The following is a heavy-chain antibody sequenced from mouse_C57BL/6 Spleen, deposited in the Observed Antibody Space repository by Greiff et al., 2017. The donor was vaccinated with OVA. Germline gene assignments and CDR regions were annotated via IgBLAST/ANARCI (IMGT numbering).Heavy chain of an antibody. CDR1: GYSITSGYD. V-gene: IGHV3-1*01. Sequence: EVMLVESGPGMVKPSPSLSLTCTVTGYSITSGYDWHWIRHFPGNKLEWMGYISQSGSTNYNPSLKSRISITHDTSKNHFFLKLNSVTTGDTATYYCATGSGSLAYWGQGTLVTVSA. CDR3: ATGSGSLAY. J-gene: IGHJ3*01. CDR2: ISQSGST. D-gene: IGHD2-2*01.